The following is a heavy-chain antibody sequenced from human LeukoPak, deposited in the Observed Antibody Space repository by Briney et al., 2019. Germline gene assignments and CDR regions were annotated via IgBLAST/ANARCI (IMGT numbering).Heavy chain of an antibody. CDR1: GYTFTSYY. V-gene: IGHV1-46*01. Sequence: GASVKVSCKASGYTFTSYYMHWVRQAPGQGLEWMGIINPSGGSTSHAQKFQGRVTMTRDMSTSTVYMELSSLRSEDTAVYYCARPYCSGGSCYSGYFDLWGRGTLVTVSS. D-gene: IGHD2-15*01. J-gene: IGHJ2*01. CDR3: ARPYCSGGSCYSGYFDL. CDR2: INPSGGST.